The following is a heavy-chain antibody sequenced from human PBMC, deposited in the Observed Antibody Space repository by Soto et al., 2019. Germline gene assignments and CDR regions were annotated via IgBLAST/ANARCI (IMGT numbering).Heavy chain of an antibody. D-gene: IGHD6-6*01. Sequence: QVQLQESGPGLVKPSQTLSLTCTVSGGSISSGGYFWSWIRQHPGKGLEWIGFIYYSGSTYYNPSLKSRVTISVDPSKNQFSLTLSSVTAADTAVYYCAREGAAPDYSYGMDVWGQGTTVTVSS. V-gene: IGHV4-31*03. CDR2: IYYSGST. CDR3: AREGAAPDYSYGMDV. J-gene: IGHJ6*02. CDR1: GGSISSGGYF.